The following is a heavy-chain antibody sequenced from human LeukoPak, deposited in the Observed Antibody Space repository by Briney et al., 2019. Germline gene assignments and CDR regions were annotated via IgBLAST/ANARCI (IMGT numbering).Heavy chain of an antibody. Sequence: PGGSLRLSCAASGFTFSRIAMTWVRQAPGKGLEWVSLISGSSHSTFYADSVKGRFSISRDNSKNTVYLLMNSLRAEDTAVYYCAKAAGSDNYSRYYFDCWGQGTLVTVSS. D-gene: IGHD3-10*01. CDR2: ISGSSHST. V-gene: IGHV3-23*01. J-gene: IGHJ4*02. CDR3: AKAAGSDNYSRYYFDC. CDR1: GFTFSRIA.